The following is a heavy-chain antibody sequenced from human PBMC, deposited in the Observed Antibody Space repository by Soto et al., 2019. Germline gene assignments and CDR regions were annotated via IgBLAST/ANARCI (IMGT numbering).Heavy chain of an antibody. CDR2: IGADNGDT. CDR1: GYTFSTYG. CDR3: ARDWKGAEGFDP. D-gene: IGHD1-1*01. V-gene: IGHV1-18*01. J-gene: IGHJ5*02. Sequence: QVQLVQSGAEVKKPGASVKVSCKASGYTFSTYGFSWVRQAPGQGLEWMGWIGADNGDTNYAQNFQGSVTMTTDTSTTTSYMELRSLTSDDKAGYFCARDWKGAEGFDPWGQGTLVTVSS.